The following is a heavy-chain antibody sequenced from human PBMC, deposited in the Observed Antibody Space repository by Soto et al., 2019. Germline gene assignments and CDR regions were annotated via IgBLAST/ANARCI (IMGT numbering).Heavy chain of an antibody. V-gene: IGHV1-2*02. CDR2: VDPNSGRT. CDR1: GYTFTAYN. D-gene: IGHD3-10*01. Sequence: ASVKVSCKPSGYTFTAYNIHWVRQAPGQGLEWMGWVDPNSGRTRDAQNSQGRVTMTRDTSTSTVYMELNWLRSDDTALYYCARDNYGPLDYWGQGTLVTVSS. CDR3: ARDNYGPLDY. J-gene: IGHJ4*02.